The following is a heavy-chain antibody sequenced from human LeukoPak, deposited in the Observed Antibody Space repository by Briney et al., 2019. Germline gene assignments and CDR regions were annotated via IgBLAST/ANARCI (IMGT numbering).Heavy chain of an antibody. Sequence: PSETLSLACTVSGGSVSSGSYYWSWIRQPPGKGLEWIGYIYYSGSTNYNPSLKSRVTISVDTSKNQFSLKLSSVTAADTAVYYCASLRSDSSGYYNLRIDYWGQGTLVTVSS. D-gene: IGHD3-22*01. CDR1: GGSVSSGSYY. CDR2: IYYSGST. V-gene: IGHV4-61*01. J-gene: IGHJ4*02. CDR3: ASLRSDSSGYYNLRIDY.